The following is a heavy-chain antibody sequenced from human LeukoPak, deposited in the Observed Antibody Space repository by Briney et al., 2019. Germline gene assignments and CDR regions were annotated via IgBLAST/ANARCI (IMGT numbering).Heavy chain of an antibody. CDR1: GGSICSSSYS. D-gene: IGHD2-2*01. Sequence: MPSETLSLTCTVSGGSICSSSYSWGWIRQPPGKGLEWIGSIYYSGSTYYNPSLKSRVTISVDTSKNQFSLKLSSVTAADTAVYYCARLSDIVVVPAAILKNYGMDVWGQGTTVTVSS. CDR3: ARLSDIVVVPAAILKNYGMDV. CDR2: IYYSGST. V-gene: IGHV4-39*01. J-gene: IGHJ6*02.